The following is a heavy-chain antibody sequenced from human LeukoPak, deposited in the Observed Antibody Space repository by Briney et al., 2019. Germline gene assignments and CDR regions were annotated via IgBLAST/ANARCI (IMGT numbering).Heavy chain of an antibody. J-gene: IGHJ4*02. CDR3: AREDTAMEFDY. D-gene: IGHD5-18*01. CDR2: ISSSGSTI. Sequence: GGSLRLSCAASGFTFSDYYMSWIRQAPGKGLEWVSYISSSGSTIYYADSVKGRFTISRDNAKNSLYLQMNSLRAEGTAVYYCAREDTAMEFDYWGQGTLVTVSS. V-gene: IGHV3-11*01. CDR1: GFTFSDYY.